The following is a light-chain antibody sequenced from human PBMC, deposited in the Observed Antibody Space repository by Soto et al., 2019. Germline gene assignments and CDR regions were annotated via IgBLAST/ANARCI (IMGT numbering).Light chain of an antibody. CDR1: RSNIGRNY. J-gene: IGLJ7*01. V-gene: IGLV1-47*01. CDR2: RNN. CDR3: AAWDDTLSGQV. Sequence: QSVLTQPPSASGTPGQRVSISCSGSRSNIGRNYVYWYQQLPGTAPKLLIQRNNERPSGVPDRFSGSKSGTSVSLAISGLRSEDEATYYCAAWDDTLSGQVFGGGTQLTVL.